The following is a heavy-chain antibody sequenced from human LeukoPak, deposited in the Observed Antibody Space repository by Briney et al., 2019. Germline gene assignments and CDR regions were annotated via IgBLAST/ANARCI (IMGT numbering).Heavy chain of an antibody. CDR2: IWYDGRNK. J-gene: IGHJ5*01. V-gene: IGHV3-33*01. D-gene: IGHD2-21*01. CDR3: ARVRGGDGYNWVDS. CDR1: GFRFSTYG. Sequence: GGSLRLSCAASGFRFSTYGMHWVRQAPGKGLEWVAVIWYDGRNKYYGDSVKGRFTISRDNSKNTLYLQVNSLRAEDTAVYYCARVRGGDGYNWVDSWGQGTLVTVSS.